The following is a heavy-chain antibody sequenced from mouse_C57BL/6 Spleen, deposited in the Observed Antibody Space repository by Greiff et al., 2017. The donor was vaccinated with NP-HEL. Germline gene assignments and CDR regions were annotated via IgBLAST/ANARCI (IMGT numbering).Heavy chain of an antibody. CDR1: GFTFSSYA. CDR3: TRVPRYYSNYDWYFEV. D-gene: IGHD2-5*01. Sequence: EVQRVESGEGLVKPGGSLKLSCAASGFTFSSYAMSWVRQTPEKRLEWVAYISSGGDYIYYADTVKGRFTISRDNARNTLYLQMSSLKSEDTAMYYCTRVPRYYSNYDWYFEVWGTGTTVTVSS. CDR2: ISSGGDYI. V-gene: IGHV5-9-1*02. J-gene: IGHJ1*03.